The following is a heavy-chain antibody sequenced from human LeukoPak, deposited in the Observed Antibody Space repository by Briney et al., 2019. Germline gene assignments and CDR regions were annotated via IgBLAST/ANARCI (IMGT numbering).Heavy chain of an antibody. J-gene: IGHJ6*03. CDR3: ARAWGGGETYSPLYYYYYMDV. V-gene: IGHV4-61*02. D-gene: IGHD2-21*01. Sequence: KSSETLSLTCTVSGGSISSGSYYWGWIRQPAGKGLEWIVRIYTSGSTNYNPSHKSRVTITVDTSKNQFSLKLSSVTAADTAVYYCARAWGGGETYSPLYYYYYMDVWGKGTTVTVSS. CDR1: GGSISSGSYY. CDR2: IYTSGST.